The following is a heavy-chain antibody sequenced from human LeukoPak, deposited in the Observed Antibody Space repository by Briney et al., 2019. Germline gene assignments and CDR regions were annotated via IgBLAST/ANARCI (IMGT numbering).Heavy chain of an antibody. CDR2: IGGTGGGT. Sequence: PGGSLRLSCAVSGFTFGSYAMSWVRQTPGKGLQWVSAIGGTGGGTIYADSVKGRFTISRDNSKNTVYLQMNSLRVEDAAVYYCVKGRIATPGYVEKFLYWGQGTRVIVSS. J-gene: IGHJ1*01. CDR3: VKGRIATPGYVEKFLY. D-gene: IGHD6-13*01. CDR1: GFTFGSYA. V-gene: IGHV3-23*01.